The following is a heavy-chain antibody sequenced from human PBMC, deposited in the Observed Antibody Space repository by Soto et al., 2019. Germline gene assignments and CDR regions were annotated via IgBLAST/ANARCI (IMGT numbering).Heavy chain of an antibody. Sequence: ASVKVSCKASGGTFSSYAISWVRQAPGQGLEWMGGIIPIFGTANYARKFQGRVTITADESTSTAYMELSSLRSEDTAVYYCARYIVVVPAAMGTYGMDVWGQGTTVTVSS. CDR1: GGTFSSYA. CDR2: IIPIFGTA. J-gene: IGHJ6*02. D-gene: IGHD2-2*01. CDR3: ARYIVVVPAAMGTYGMDV. V-gene: IGHV1-69*13.